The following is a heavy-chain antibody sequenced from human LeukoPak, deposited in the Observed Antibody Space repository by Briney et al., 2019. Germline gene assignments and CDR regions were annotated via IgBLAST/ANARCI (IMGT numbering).Heavy chain of an antibody. D-gene: IGHD1-1*01. CDR2: IIPIFGTA. J-gene: IGHJ2*01. V-gene: IGHV1-69*06. Sequence: AASVKVSCKASGGTFSSYAISWVRQAPGQGLEWMGGIIPIFGTANYAQKFQGRVTITADKSTSTAYMELSSLRSEDTAVYYCAREGVSSNWNNWYFDLWGRGTLVTVSS. CDR1: GGTFSSYA. CDR3: AREGVSSNWNNWYFDL.